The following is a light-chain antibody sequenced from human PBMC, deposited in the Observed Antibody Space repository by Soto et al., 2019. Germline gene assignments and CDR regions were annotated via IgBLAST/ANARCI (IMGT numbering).Light chain of an antibody. V-gene: IGKV1-27*01. CDR2: AAS. CDR1: QGIKKY. CDR3: QKYDSAPWA. J-gene: IGKJ1*01. Sequence: DIQMTQSPSSLSASLGDRVTITCRASQGIKKYVAWYQQKPGKVPQLLIYAASTLQSGAPSRFSGSGSGTEFTLTISSLQPEDVATYHCQKYDSAPWAFGQGTKVDIK.